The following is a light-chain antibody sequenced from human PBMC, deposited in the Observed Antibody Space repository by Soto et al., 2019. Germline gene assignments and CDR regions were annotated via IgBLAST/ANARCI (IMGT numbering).Light chain of an antibody. J-gene: IGKJ1*01. V-gene: IGKV3-15*01. Sequence: EIVMTQSPATLSVSPGERATLSCRASQSVSSNLAWYQQKPGQAPRLLIYGASTRATGIPARFSGSGSGTKFTLTISSLQSEDFAVYYCQQYNNWRLTFGQGTKVDIK. CDR1: QSVSSN. CDR2: GAS. CDR3: QQYNNWRLT.